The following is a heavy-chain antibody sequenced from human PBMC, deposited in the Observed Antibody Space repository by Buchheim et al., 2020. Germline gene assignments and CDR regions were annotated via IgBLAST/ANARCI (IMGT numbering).Heavy chain of an antibody. J-gene: IGHJ4*02. Sequence: QLVESGGGVVQPGRSLRLTCTGSGFTFSSYSMNWVRQAPGKGLEWVSSISSSSSYIYYADSVKGRFTISRDNAKNSLYLQMNSLRAEDTAVYYCARDRGGSGYYYGSFDYWGQGAL. D-gene: IGHD3-22*01. CDR1: GFTFSSYS. V-gene: IGHV3-21*01. CDR3: ARDRGGSGYYYGSFDY. CDR2: ISSSSSYI.